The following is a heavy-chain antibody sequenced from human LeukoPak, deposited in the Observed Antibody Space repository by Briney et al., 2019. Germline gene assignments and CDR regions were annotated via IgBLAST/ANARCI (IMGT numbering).Heavy chain of an antibody. V-gene: IGHV4-59*08. J-gene: IGHJ4*02. CDR1: GGSITGFY. Sequence: NPSETLSLTCTVSGGSITGFYWSWFRQSPTKELEYIGYILYSGTTHYNPSLRGRVTISVDTSRNQFSLKLRSVTAADTAVYYCTRHNRPTDSIGYYEDYWGQGTLVTVSS. D-gene: IGHD3-22*01. CDR3: TRHNRPTDSIGYYEDY. CDR2: ILYSGTT.